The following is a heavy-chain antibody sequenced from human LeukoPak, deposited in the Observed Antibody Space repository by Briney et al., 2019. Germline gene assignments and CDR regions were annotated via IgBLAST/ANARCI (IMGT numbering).Heavy chain of an antibody. CDR1: GGSISSYY. J-gene: IGHJ4*02. V-gene: IGHV4-59*01. D-gene: IGHD1-26*01. CDR3: ARDERGSYDY. Sequence: SETLSLTCTVSGGSISSYYWSWIRQPPGKGLEWIGYIYYSGSTNYNPSLKSRVTISVDTSKNQFSLKLSSVTATDTAVYYCARDERGSYDYWGQGTLVTVSS. CDR2: IYYSGST.